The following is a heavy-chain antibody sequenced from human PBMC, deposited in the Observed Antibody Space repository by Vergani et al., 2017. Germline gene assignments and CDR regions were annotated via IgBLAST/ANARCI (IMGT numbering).Heavy chain of an antibody. CDR2: IYYSGST. J-gene: IGHJ4*02. D-gene: IGHD3-3*01. V-gene: IGHV4-31*03. Sequence: QVQLQESGPGLVKPSQTLSLTCTVSGGSISSGGYYWSWIRQHPGKGLEWIGYIYYSGSTYYNPSLKSRVTISVDTSKNQFSLKLSSVTAADTAVYYCASRANDFWSGYVDYWGQGTLVTVSS. CDR1: GGSISSGGYY. CDR3: ASRANDFWSGYVDY.